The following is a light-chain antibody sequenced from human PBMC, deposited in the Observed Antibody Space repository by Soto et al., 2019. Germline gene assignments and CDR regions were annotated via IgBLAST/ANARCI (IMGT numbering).Light chain of an antibody. CDR3: QQYGSSAWT. Sequence: EIVLTQSPGTLSLSSGERATLSCRASQSITGSYLAWYQQKPGQAPRLLIYGASSRATGIPDRFSGSGSGTDVTLTISRLEPEDFAVYYCQQYGSSAWTFGQGTKVEIK. J-gene: IGKJ1*01. V-gene: IGKV3-20*01. CDR1: QSITGSY. CDR2: GAS.